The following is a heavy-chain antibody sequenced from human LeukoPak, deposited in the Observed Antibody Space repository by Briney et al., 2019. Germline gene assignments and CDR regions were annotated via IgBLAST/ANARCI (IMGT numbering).Heavy chain of an antibody. CDR3: ARRLEGYGSGSYYKVEFDY. J-gene: IGHJ4*02. Sequence: ASVKVSCKASGYTFTSYYMHWVRQAPGQGLEWMGIINPSGGSTSYAQKFQGRVTMTRDMSTSTVYMELSSLRSEDTAVYYCARRLEGYGSGSYYKVEFDYWGQGTLVTVSS. CDR1: GYTFTSYY. CDR2: INPSGGST. V-gene: IGHV1-46*01. D-gene: IGHD3-10*01.